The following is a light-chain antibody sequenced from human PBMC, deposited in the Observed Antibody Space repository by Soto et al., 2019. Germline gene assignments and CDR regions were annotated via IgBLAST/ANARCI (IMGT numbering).Light chain of an antibody. J-gene: IGLJ1*01. V-gene: IGLV2-23*02. CDR1: SRDVGKYNL. CDR3: SSYSLITPYV. Sequence: QSALTQPASVSGSPGQSVTISCTGTSRDVGKYNLVSWYQRFPGKAPKLMIFEVTKRPSGISDRFSGSKSGNTASLTISGLQVEDEADYYCSSYSLITPYVFGTGTKVTVL. CDR2: EVT.